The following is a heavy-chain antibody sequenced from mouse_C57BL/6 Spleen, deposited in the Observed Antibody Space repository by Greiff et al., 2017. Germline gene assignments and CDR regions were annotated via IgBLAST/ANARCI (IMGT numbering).Heavy chain of an antibody. CDR2: INPNYGTT. V-gene: IGHV1-39*01. Sequence: VQLKQSGPELVKPGASVKISCKASGYSFTDYNMNWVKQSNGKSLELIGVINPNYGTTSYNQKFKGKATLTVDQSSSTAYMQLNSLTSEDSAVYYCARGATTVVAEDYFDYWGQGTTLTVSS. CDR1: GYSFTDYN. D-gene: IGHD1-1*01. CDR3: ARGATTVVAEDYFDY. J-gene: IGHJ2*01.